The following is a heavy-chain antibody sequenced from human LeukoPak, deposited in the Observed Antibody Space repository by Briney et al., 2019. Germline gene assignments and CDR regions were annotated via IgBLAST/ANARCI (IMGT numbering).Heavy chain of an antibody. Sequence: GGSLRLSCAASGFTFSSYSMHWVRQAPGKGLEWVSSVSSSATYIYYADSVKGRFTISRDNAKNSLYLQMNSLRAEDTAVYYCAREVMVVAATTLYFDLWGRGTLVTVSS. CDR3: AREVMVVAATTLYFDL. V-gene: IGHV3-21*01. CDR2: VSSSATYI. D-gene: IGHD2-15*01. J-gene: IGHJ2*01. CDR1: GFTFSSYS.